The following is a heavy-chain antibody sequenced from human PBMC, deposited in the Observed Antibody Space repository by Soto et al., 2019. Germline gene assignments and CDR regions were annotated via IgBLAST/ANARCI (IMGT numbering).Heavy chain of an antibody. CDR3: ARVGTFAYSDWLFTGYYYNGMDV. CDR2: ISAYNGNT. D-gene: IGHD3-9*01. Sequence: ASVKVSCKASGYTFTSYGISWVRQAPGQGLEWMGWISAYNGNTNYAQKLQGRVTMTTDTSTSTAYMELRSLRSDDTAVYCCARVGTFAYSDWLFTGYYYNGMDVCGRGTTVTVSS. J-gene: IGHJ6*02. CDR1: GYTFTSYG. V-gene: IGHV1-18*04.